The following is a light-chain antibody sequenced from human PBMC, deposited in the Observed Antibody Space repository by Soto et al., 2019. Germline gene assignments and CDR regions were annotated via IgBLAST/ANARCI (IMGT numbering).Light chain of an antibody. J-gene: IGKJ1*01. CDR1: QSVSSSY. Sequence: EIVLTQSPGTLSLSPGERATLSCRASQSVSSSYLAWYQQKPGQAPRLLIYGASSRAIGIPDRFSGCGSGTDFTFTIRRLQPEEFAVYYCQQYNSYSFGQVSEVDLK. CDR2: GAS. V-gene: IGKV3-20*01. CDR3: QQYNSYS.